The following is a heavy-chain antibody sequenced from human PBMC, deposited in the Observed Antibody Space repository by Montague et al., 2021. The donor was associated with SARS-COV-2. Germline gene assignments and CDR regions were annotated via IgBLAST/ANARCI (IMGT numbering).Heavy chain of an antibody. J-gene: IGHJ3*02. CDR2: IYHSGTT. D-gene: IGHD5-24*01. CDR1: GYSISSGYY. CDR3: ARDRTFRDGYLDAFEI. Sequence: SYTLSLTCTVSGYSISSGYYWGWIRKFPGKGLEWIGSIYHSGTTYYNPSLKSRVTISVDTSKNQFSLKMYSVTAADTAQFYCARDRTFRDGYLDAFEIWGQGTMVTVSS. V-gene: IGHV4-38-2*02.